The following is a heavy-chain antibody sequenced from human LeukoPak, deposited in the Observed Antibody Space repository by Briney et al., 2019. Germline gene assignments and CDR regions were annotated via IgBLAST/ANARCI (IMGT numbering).Heavy chain of an antibody. CDR2: INPYSGDT. J-gene: IGHJ6*02. CDR3: AKSRPSNPDYYYYGMDV. V-gene: IGHV1-2*02. Sequence: ASVKVSCKSSGYTFTDYYIHWVRQAPGQGLEWMTWINPYSGDTNYAQKFQGRVTMTRDTSISTAYMELSRLRSDDTAVYCCAKSRPSNPDYYYYGMDVWGQGTTVTVSS. CDR1: GYTFTDYY.